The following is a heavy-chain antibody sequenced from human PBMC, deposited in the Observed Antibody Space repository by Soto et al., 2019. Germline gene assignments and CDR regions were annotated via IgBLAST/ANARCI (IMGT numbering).Heavy chain of an antibody. CDR1: GYTFTGYY. CDR2: INPNSGGT. D-gene: IGHD1-1*01. J-gene: IGHJ4*02. CDR3: ARGRTGTTSYFDS. Sequence: ASVKVSCKASGYTFTGYYLHWVRQAPGQGLEWMGWINPNSGGTNYAQKFQGRVTMTRDTSISTAYMELSRLRSDDTAVYYCARGRTGTTSYFDSWGQGTLVTVSS. V-gene: IGHV1-2*02.